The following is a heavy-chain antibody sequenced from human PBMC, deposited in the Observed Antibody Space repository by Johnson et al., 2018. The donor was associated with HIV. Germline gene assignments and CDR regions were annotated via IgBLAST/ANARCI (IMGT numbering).Heavy chain of an antibody. Sequence: EVQLVESGGDLVQPGRSLRLSCTGSGFMFADYGISWFRQAPGKGLEWVGLIRNKGYGGTTEYAASVKGRFTISRDDSESIAYLQMNNLKIEDTATYYCTREKEIVVVIAHRGAFDIWGQGTMVTVSS. V-gene: IGHV3-49*03. D-gene: IGHD2-21*01. CDR1: GFMFADYG. CDR2: IRNKGYGGTT. CDR3: TREKEIVVVIAHRGAFDI. J-gene: IGHJ3*02.